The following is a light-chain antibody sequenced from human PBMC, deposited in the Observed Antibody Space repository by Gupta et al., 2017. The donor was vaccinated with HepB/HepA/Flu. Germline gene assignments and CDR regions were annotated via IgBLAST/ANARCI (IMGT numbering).Light chain of an antibody. CDR1: NSNIGSNT. J-gene: IGLJ3*02. Sequence: QSVLTQPPPASGTPGQRVTISCSGSNSNIGSNTVDWYQQVPGTAPKLLMYNKNQRPSGGPDRFSCSKSGTSASLAIIGLQSEDEADDYCSTSDGGLNGQVFGGGTKLTVL. CDR3: STSDGGLNGQV. CDR2: NKN. V-gene: IGLV1-44*01.